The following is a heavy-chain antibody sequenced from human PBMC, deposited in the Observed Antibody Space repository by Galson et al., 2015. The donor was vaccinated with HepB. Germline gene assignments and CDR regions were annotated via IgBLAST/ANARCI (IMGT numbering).Heavy chain of an antibody. V-gene: IGHV3-30-3*01. CDR1: GFTFSSYA. CDR2: ISYDGGNK. CDR3: ASGIPRDGYTYAYYYYDTMDG. J-gene: IGHJ6*02. Sequence: SLRLSCAASGFTFSSYALHWVRQAPGKGLEWVAVISYDGGNKYFADSVKGRFTISRDDSRNTVFLQMSSLRPEDTAVYYCASGIPRDGYTYAYYYYDTMDGWGQGTQVTVSS. D-gene: IGHD5-24*01.